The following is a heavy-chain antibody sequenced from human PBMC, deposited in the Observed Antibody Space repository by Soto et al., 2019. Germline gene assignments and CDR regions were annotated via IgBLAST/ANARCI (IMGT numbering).Heavy chain of an antibody. D-gene: IGHD3-16*02. V-gene: IGHV1-2*04. CDR1: GYTFTGYY. Sequence: ASVEVSCKASGYTFTGYYMHWVRQAPGQGLEWMGWINPNSGGTNYAQKFQGWVTMTRDTSISTAYMELSRLRSDDTAVYYCARXVNDYVWGSYRQNWFDPWGQGTLVTVSS. CDR3: ARXVNDYVWGSYRQNWFDP. J-gene: IGHJ5*02. CDR2: INPNSGGT.